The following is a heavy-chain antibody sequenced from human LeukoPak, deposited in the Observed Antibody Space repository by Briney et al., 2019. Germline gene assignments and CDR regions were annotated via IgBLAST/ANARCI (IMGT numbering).Heavy chain of an antibody. J-gene: IGHJ4*02. D-gene: IGHD3-10*01. V-gene: IGHV3-7*01. CDR3: ARTPKTETIWFGEYYFDY. CDR2: IKQDGSEK. Sequence: GGSLRLSCAASGFTFSSYWMRWVRQAPGKGLEWVANIKQDGSEKYYVDSVKGRFTISRDNAKNSLYLQMNSLRAEDTAVYYCARTPKTETIWFGEYYFDYWGQGTLVTVSS. CDR1: GFTFSSYW.